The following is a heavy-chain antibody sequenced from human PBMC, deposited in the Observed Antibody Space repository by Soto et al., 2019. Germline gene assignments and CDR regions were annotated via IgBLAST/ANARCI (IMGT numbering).Heavy chain of an antibody. J-gene: IGHJ6*02. D-gene: IGHD6-19*01. CDR3: AKDQGSGWYDDHYSAMDV. CDR1: GFTFSSYG. V-gene: IGHV3-30*18. CDR2: ISYDGSKK. Sequence: QAGGSLRLSCAASGFTFSSYGMHWVRQAPGKGLEWVAVISYDGSKKYYADSVKGRFTISSDNSKNTLYLQMNSLRAEDTAVFYCAKDQGSGWYDDHYSAMDVWGQGTTVTGSS.